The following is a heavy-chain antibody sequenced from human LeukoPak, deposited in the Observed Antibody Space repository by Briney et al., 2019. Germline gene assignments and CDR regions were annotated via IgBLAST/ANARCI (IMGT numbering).Heavy chain of an antibody. CDR3: AREYYYDSSGYPDAFDI. Sequence: SETLSLTCTVSGYSISSCYYWGWIRQPPGKGLEWIGSTYHSGSTYYNPSLKSRVTISVDTSKNQFSLKLSSVTAADTAVYYCAREYYYDSSGYPDAFDIWGQGTMVTVSS. D-gene: IGHD3-22*01. V-gene: IGHV4-38-2*02. CDR2: TYHSGST. CDR1: GYSISSCYY. J-gene: IGHJ3*02.